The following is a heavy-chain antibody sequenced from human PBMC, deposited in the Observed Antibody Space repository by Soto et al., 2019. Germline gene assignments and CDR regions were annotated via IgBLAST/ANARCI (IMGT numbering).Heavy chain of an antibody. D-gene: IGHD2-15*01. Sequence: QVELVESGGGLVQPGTSLRLSCAASGFIFRNYAMHWVRQAPGKGLEWVADISYDERNIHYPDSVKGRFTISRDNSKNTLFLQMNNRRPEDTAVYYCARDSWGFDCWGKGTLVTVSS. CDR2: ISYDERNI. V-gene: IGHV3-30*04. CDR3: ARDSWGFDC. J-gene: IGHJ4*02. CDR1: GFIFRNYA.